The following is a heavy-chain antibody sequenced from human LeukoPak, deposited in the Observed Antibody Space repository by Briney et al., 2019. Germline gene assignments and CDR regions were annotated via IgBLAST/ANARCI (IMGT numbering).Heavy chain of an antibody. CDR2: IYYSGST. CDR3: ASEYSNGPPGVFDY. Sequence: PSETLSLTCTVSGGSISSYYWSWIRQPPGKGLEWIGYIYYSGSTNYNPSLKSRVTISVDTSKNQFSLKLSSVTAADTAVFYCASEYSNGPPGVFDYWGQGTLVTVSS. V-gene: IGHV4-59*01. CDR1: GGSISSYY. J-gene: IGHJ4*02. D-gene: IGHD4-11*01.